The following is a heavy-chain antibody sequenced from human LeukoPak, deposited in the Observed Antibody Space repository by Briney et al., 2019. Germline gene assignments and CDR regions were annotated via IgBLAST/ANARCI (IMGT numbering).Heavy chain of an antibody. D-gene: IGHD3-10*01. CDR1: GGSISSYY. CDR3: ARDMAVFDI. CDR2: IYYSGNT. J-gene: IGHJ3*02. Sequence: KASETLSLTCTVSGGSISSYYWSWIRQPPGKGLEWIGYIYYSGNTNYNPSLKSRVTISVDTSKNQFSLKLNSVTAADTAVYYCARDMAVFDIWGQGTMVTVSS. V-gene: IGHV4-59*12.